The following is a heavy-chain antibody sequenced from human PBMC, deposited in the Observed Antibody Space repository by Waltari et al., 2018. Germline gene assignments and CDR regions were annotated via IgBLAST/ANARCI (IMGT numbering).Heavy chain of an antibody. CDR3: ASRGDVRGFFEN. V-gene: IGHV3-23*01. D-gene: IGHD2-8*01. Sequence: EVQLLESGGGLVQPGGSLRLSCAASGFSFSTYAMSWVRQAPGKELEWVSTISGSGGSTHDADSVRGRFTISRVNSKNTVYLQMYSLRAEDTALYYCASRGDVRGFFENWGQGTLVTVSS. CDR1: GFSFSTYA. J-gene: IGHJ4*02. CDR2: ISGSGGST.